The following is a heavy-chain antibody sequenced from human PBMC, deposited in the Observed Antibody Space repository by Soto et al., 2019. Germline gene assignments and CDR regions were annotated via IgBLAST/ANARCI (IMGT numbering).Heavy chain of an antibody. Sequence: QVQLVESGGGVVQPGRSLRLSCAASGFTFSSYAMHWVRQAPGKGLEWVAVISYDGSNKYYADSVKGRFTISRDNSKNTLYLQMNRRSAEDTAVYYCASDCFDYRGQGTIVTVSS. CDR3: ASDCFDY. CDR2: ISYDGSNK. CDR1: GFTFSSYA. V-gene: IGHV3-30-3*01. J-gene: IGHJ3*01.